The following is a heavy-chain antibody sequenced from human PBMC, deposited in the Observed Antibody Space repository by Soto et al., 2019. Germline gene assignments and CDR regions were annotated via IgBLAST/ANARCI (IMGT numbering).Heavy chain of an antibody. CDR3: AIVKWLQGCDAFDI. D-gene: IGHD3-22*01. CDR1: GFTFSSYA. J-gene: IGHJ3*02. CDR2: ISYDGSNK. V-gene: IGHV3-30-3*01. Sequence: QVQLVESGGGVVQPGRSLRLSCAASGFTFSSYAMHWVRQAPGKGLEWVAVISYDGSNKYYADSVKGRFTISRDNSKNTLYLQMNSLRAEDTAVYYCAIVKWLQGCDAFDIWGQGTMVTVSS.